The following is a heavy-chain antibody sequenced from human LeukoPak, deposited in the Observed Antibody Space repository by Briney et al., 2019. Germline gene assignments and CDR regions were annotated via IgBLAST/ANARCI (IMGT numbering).Heavy chain of an antibody. CDR3: AKDDSGTFDY. J-gene: IGHJ4*02. D-gene: IGHD5-12*01. CDR1: GFGFSSYG. V-gene: IGHV3-33*03. Sequence: GGSLRLSCAASGFGFSSYGMHWVRQAPGKGLEWVAVIWYDGSKEHYVDSVKGRFTISRDNAKNTVFLQMNSLRVEDSAVYYCAKDDSGTFDYWGQGIPVIVSS. CDR2: IWYDGSKE.